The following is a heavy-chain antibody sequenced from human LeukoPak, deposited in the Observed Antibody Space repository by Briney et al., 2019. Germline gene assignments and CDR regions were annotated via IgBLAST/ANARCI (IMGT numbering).Heavy chain of an antibody. Sequence: GESLRLSCAASGFTFSKAWMTWVRQAPGKGRRWAGGTRSKSDGGTADYAAPVKGRFTISRDDLKNTLYLQMNSLKTEDTAVYYCTTGTGTTDYWGQGTLVTVSS. V-gene: IGHV3-15*01. CDR2: TRSKSDGGTA. D-gene: IGHD1-1*01. CDR3: TTGTGTTDY. CDR1: GFTFSKAW. J-gene: IGHJ4*02.